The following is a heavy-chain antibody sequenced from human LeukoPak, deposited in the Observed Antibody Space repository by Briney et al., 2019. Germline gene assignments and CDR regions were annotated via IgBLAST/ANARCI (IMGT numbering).Heavy chain of an antibody. CDR1: GFTVSINY. D-gene: IGHD5-18*01. V-gene: IGHV3-66*01. J-gene: IGHJ4*02. Sequence: GGSLRLSCAASGFTVSINYMSWVRQAAGKGLEWVSVIYSGGGTYYADTVKGRFIISRDNSKNTLYLQMNSLRAEDTAVYYCARDRGTAMAYFDYWGQGTLVTVSS. CDR3: ARDRGTAMAYFDY. CDR2: IYSGGGT.